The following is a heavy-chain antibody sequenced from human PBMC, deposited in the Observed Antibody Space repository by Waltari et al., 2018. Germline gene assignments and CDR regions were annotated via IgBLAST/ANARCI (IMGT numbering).Heavy chain of an antibody. J-gene: IGHJ4*02. CDR1: GFTFNIFG. Sequence: QLVESGGGVVRPGRSLRLSCAASGFTFNIFGMHWVRRAPGKGLEWVASISSEGLNGFYGDSVKGRFTISRDKSKNTVFLEMNSLRTEDTAVYYCANGRSGSWRYFEFRGRGTLVTVSS. CDR3: ANGRSGSWRYFEF. D-gene: IGHD3-10*01. CDR2: ISSEGLNG. V-gene: IGHV3-30*18.